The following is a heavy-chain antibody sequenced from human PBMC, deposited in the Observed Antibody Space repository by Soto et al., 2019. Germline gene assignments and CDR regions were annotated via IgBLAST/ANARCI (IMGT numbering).Heavy chain of an antibody. Sequence: GGSLRLSCAASGFTFSSSAMNWVRQAPGKGLEWVSIISDSGSRTYYADSVRGRFTISRDNSKNTLYLQMNSLRAEDTALYYCAKSLNLNWKNWIDPSGQGTLVFVSS. J-gene: IGHJ5*02. CDR1: GFTFSSSA. CDR3: AKSLNLNWKNWIDP. V-gene: IGHV3-23*01. CDR2: ISDSGSRT. D-gene: IGHD1-1*01.